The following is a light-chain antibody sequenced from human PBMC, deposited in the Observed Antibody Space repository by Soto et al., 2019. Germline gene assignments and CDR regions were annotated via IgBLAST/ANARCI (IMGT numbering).Light chain of an antibody. V-gene: IGKV1-5*03. CDR2: KAS. Sequence: DIQTTQSPSTLSASVGDRVTITCRASQSISSWLAWYQQKPGKAPKLLIYKASSLESGVPSRFSGSGSGTQFTLTISSLQPDHFATYYCQQYDSFPLTFGGGTKVEIK. CDR1: QSISSW. J-gene: IGKJ4*01. CDR3: QQYDSFPLT.